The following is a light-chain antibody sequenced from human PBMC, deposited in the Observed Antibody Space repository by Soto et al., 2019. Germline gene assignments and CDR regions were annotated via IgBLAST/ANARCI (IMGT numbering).Light chain of an antibody. CDR2: GAS. V-gene: IGKV3-15*01. CDR3: QQYNNWPPAT. J-gene: IGKJ2*01. CDR1: QSVSSN. Sequence: EIVMTKSPATLSVSPGERATLSCRARQSVSSNLAWYQHQPGYAPSLLIYGASTRATGLPATFSGSGSGTEFTLIISSLQSEDCAVYYCQQYNNWPPATFGQGTKLESK.